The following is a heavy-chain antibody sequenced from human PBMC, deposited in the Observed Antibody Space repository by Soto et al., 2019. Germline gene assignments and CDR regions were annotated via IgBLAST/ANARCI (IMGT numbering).Heavy chain of an antibody. D-gene: IGHD3-3*01. CDR3: ARDGPLAVLECPCWFDP. Sequence: QVQLVQSGAEVKKPGASVKVSCKASGYTFTSYGISWVQQAPGQGLEWMGWISAYNGNTNYAQKLQGRVTMTTDTSTSTAYMELRSLRSDDTAVYYCARDGPLAVLECPCWFDPWGQGTLVTVSS. J-gene: IGHJ5*02. CDR2: ISAYNGNT. V-gene: IGHV1-18*01. CDR1: GYTFTSYG.